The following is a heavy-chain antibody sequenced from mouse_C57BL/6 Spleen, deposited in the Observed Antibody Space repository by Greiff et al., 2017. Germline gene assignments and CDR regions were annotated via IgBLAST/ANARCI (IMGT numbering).Heavy chain of an antibody. J-gene: IGHJ4*01. Sequence: EVKLVESGGGLVKPGGSLKLSCAASGFTFSSYAMSWVRQTPEKRLEWVATISDGGSYTYYPDNVQGRFTISRDNAKNNLYLQMSHLKSEDTAMYYCARDTGTWDGGYAMDYWGQGTSVTVSS. CDR3: ARDTGTWDGGYAMDY. D-gene: IGHD4-1*01. CDR1: GFTFSSYA. V-gene: IGHV5-4*01. CDR2: ISDGGSYT.